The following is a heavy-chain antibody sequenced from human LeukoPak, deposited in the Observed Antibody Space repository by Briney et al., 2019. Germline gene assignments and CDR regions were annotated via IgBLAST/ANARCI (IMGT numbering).Heavy chain of an antibody. CDR1: GGSISNHY. Sequence: SETLSLTCTVSGGSISNHYWSWIRQPPGKGLEWIGYIYNSGSTNYNPSLKSRVTISVDTSKNQFSLKLSSVTAADTAVYYCARGRLGGDFWSGYPRGWFDPWGQGTLVTVSS. J-gene: IGHJ5*02. CDR2: IYNSGST. CDR3: ARGRLGGDFWSGYPRGWFDP. V-gene: IGHV4-59*11. D-gene: IGHD3-3*01.